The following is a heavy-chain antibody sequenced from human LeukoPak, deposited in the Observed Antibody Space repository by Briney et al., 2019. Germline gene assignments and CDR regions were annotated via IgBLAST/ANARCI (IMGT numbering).Heavy chain of an antibody. J-gene: IGHJ6*02. CDR2: IHYSGRP. V-gene: IGHV4-59*11. CDR3: ARFGVDYDMDV. Sequence: SETLSLTCTVSGGSTSGHYWTWIRQPPRKGLEWIGQIHYSGRPDYNPSLKSRITISVDTSKNRLSLKVTSVTGADTAVYYCARFGVDYDMDVWGQGTTVTVSS. D-gene: IGHD3-16*01. CDR1: GGSTSGHY.